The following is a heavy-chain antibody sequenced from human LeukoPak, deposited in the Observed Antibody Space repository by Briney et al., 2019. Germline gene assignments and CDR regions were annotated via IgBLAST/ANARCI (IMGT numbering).Heavy chain of an antibody. Sequence: SETLSLTRTVSGGSISSSYWSWVRQPPGKGLEWIGDIYTSGNTNYNPSLKSRVTISVDTSKSQFSLKLSSVTAADTAVYFCARRRSGGRDFDYWGQGTLVTVSS. V-gene: IGHV4-4*09. J-gene: IGHJ4*02. CDR1: GGSISSSY. CDR3: ARRRSGGRDFDY. D-gene: IGHD2-15*01. CDR2: IYTSGNT.